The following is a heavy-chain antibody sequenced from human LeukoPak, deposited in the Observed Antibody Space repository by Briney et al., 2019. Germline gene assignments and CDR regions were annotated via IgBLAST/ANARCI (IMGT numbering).Heavy chain of an antibody. Sequence: GGSLRLSCAASGFTFSNYWMSWVRQAPGKGLEWVANIKEDGSAKYYVDSVKGRFTISRDDAKNSQYLQMNSLRAEDTAVYYCARDTGYNTFDYWGQGTLVTVSS. D-gene: IGHD5-24*01. J-gene: IGHJ4*02. CDR3: ARDTGYNTFDY. V-gene: IGHV3-7*05. CDR2: IKEDGSAK. CDR1: GFTFSNYW.